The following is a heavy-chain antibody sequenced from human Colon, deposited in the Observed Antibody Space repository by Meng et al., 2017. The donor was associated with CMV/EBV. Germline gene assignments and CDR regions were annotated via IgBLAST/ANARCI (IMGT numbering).Heavy chain of an antibody. Sequence: GGSLRLSCAASGFTFTNYAMCWVRQAPGKGLEWVSYISSSGNNIHYADSVKGRFTVSRDNAKNSLYLQMNSLRAEDTAVYFCARVPGGTTGWFDPWGQGTLVTVSS. D-gene: IGHD1-1*01. CDR1: GFTFTNYA. J-gene: IGHJ5*02. V-gene: IGHV3-11*01. CDR3: ARVPGGTTGWFDP. CDR2: ISSSGNNI.